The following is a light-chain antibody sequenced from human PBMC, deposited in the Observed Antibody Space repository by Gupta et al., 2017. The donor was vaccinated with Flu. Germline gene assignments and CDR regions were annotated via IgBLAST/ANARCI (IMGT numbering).Light chain of an antibody. Sequence: QSVLTQPPSASGTPGQRVTISCSGSSSNIGSNYVYWYQQLPGTAPKLLIYRNNPRPSGVPDRFSGSKSGTSASLAISGLRSEDEADYYCAAWDDSLSGQVVGGGTKLTVL. CDR3: AAWDDSLSGQV. V-gene: IGLV1-47*01. CDR2: RNN. J-gene: IGLJ3*02. CDR1: SSNIGSNY.